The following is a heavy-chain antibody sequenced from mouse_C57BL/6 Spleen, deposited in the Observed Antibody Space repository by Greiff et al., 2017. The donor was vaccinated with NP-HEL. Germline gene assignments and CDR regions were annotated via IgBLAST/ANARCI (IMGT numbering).Heavy chain of an antibody. V-gene: IGHV1-15*01. CDR1: GYTFTDYE. CDR3: TRYYGSSYPWFAY. Sequence: VQLQQSGAELVRPGASVTLSCKASGYTFTDYELHWVKQTPVHGLEWIGAIDPETGGTAYNQKFKGKAILTADKSSSTAYMDLRSLTSEDSAVYYCTRYYGSSYPWFAYWGQGTLVTVSA. D-gene: IGHD1-1*01. CDR2: IDPETGGT. J-gene: IGHJ3*01.